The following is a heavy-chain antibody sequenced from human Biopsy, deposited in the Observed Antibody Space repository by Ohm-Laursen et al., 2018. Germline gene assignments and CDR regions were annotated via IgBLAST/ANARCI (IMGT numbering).Heavy chain of an antibody. Sequence: GSSVKVSCKASGYNFGNYYINWVRKVPGQGLEWLGVVNPVAEATMYAQKFQDRITLTRDASTNTVYMDLTSLTSEDTAAYYCARESPLRLGVCGAIRCFKEVFGMDVWGQGTTVIVSS. D-gene: IGHD2-21*01. CDR2: VNPVAEAT. CDR1: GYNFGNYY. CDR3: ARESPLRLGVCGAIRCFKEVFGMDV. J-gene: IGHJ6*02. V-gene: IGHV1-46*01.